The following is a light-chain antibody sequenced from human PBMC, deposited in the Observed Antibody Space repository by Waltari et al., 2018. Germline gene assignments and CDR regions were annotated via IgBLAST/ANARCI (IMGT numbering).Light chain of an antibody. CDR2: AAS. V-gene: IGKV1-39*01. CDR3: QQSYSTPPT. CDR1: QSISTS. Sequence: QLTQSPSSLSASVGDRVTITCRASQSISTSLNWYQQIPGKAPKLLIYAASSLQSGVPSRFSGSGSGTDFTLTISSLQPEDFATYYCQQSYSTPPTFGQGTKVEIE. J-gene: IGKJ1*01.